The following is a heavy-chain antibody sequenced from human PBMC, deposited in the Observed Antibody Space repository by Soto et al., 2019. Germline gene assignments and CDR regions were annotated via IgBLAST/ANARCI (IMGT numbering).Heavy chain of an antibody. J-gene: IGHJ6*02. Sequence: PSETLSLICTVSGDSLNSGTYYWSWIRQPPGKGLEWIGRIYYSGSTDQHPSLKSRVSMSVDTAKNQFSLKLSSVTAADAAIYYCARDYDFWSGYRPYYYGMDVWGQGTTVTVSS. D-gene: IGHD3-3*01. CDR1: GDSLNSGTYY. CDR2: IYYSGST. CDR3: ARDYDFWSGYRPYYYGMDV. V-gene: IGHV4-61*01.